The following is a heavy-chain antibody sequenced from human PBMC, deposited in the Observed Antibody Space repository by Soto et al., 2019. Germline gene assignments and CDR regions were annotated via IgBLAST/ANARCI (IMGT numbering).Heavy chain of an antibody. CDR1: GFTFSTYS. Sequence: NPGGSLRLSCAASGFTFSTYSMNWVRQAPGKGLEWVSSISNNNSFIYYADLVKGRFTISRDNAKNSLYLQMNSLRAEDTAVYYCARDVRPVVPAAIWFDPWGQGTLVTVSS. D-gene: IGHD2-2*01. J-gene: IGHJ5*02. V-gene: IGHV3-21*01. CDR2: ISNNNSFI. CDR3: ARDVRPVVPAAIWFDP.